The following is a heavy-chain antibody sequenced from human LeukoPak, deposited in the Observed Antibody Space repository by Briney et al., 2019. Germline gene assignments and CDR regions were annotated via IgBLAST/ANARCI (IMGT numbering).Heavy chain of an antibody. CDR3: ARDLPLTPSGYYLFD. J-gene: IGHJ4*02. Sequence: SVKVSCKASGGTFSSYAISWVRQAPGQGLEWMGRIIPILGIANYAQKFQGRVTMTRDTSTSTVYMELSSLRSEDTAVYYCARDLPLTPSGYYLFDWGQGTLVTVSS. CDR2: IIPILGIA. D-gene: IGHD3-22*01. CDR1: GGTFSSYA. V-gene: IGHV1-69*04.